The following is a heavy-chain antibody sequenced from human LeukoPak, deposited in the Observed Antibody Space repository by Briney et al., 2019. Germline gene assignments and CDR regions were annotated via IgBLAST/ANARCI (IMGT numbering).Heavy chain of an antibody. V-gene: IGHV3-21*01. CDR3: ASGGGWYDEYYFDY. J-gene: IGHJ4*02. D-gene: IGHD6-19*01. CDR2: ISSSSSYI. CDR1: GFTFSSYS. Sequence: GSLRLSCAASGFTFSSYSMNGVRQAPGKGLEWVSSISSSSSYIYYADSVKGRFTISRDNAKNSLYLQMNSLRAEDTAVYYCASGGGWYDEYYFDYWGQGTLVTVSS.